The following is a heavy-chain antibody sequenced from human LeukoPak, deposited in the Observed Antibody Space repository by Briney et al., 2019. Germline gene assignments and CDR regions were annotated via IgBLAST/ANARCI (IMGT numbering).Heavy chain of an antibody. V-gene: IGHV3-23*01. D-gene: IGHD1-26*01. CDR1: GFTFSSYA. J-gene: IGHJ6*02. Sequence: PGGSLRLSCAGSGFTFSSYAMSWLRQAPGKGLEWFSTISGSGGAGTYYADSATGRSTAYTDNSRNPLYLPMHSLRAEDKAVYYCVQDRGGSPFYGMDVWGQGTTVTVSS. CDR2: ISGSGGAGT. CDR3: VQDRGGSPFYGMDV.